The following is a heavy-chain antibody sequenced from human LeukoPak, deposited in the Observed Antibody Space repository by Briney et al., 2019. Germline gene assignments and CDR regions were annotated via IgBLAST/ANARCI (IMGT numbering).Heavy chain of an antibody. Sequence: GGSLRLSCAASGFTFSRYWMSWVRQAPGKGLEWVANIKEDGSEKYYVDSVKGRLTISRDNAKNSLYLQMNSLRAKDMAVYYCARDHDYTFDYWSQGTLVTVSS. D-gene: IGHD4-11*01. J-gene: IGHJ4*02. CDR2: IKEDGSEK. CDR3: ARDHDYTFDY. CDR1: GFTFSRYW. V-gene: IGHV3-7*01.